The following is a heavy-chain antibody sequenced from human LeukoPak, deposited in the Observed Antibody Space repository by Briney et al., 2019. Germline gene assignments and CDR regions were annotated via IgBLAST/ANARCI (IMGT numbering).Heavy chain of an antibody. CDR3: ARAMGTSYGFWSGSYTVSYYYYMDV. Sequence: GGSLRLSCATFGFTFSSHSMSWVRQAPGKGLEWVASIKQDGSEKHYVDSVKGRFSISRDNTKNSLYLQMSSLRAEDTAVYYCARAMGTSYGFWSGSYTVSYYYYMDVWGKGTTVAVS. CDR1: GFTFSSHS. J-gene: IGHJ6*03. V-gene: IGHV3-7*01. D-gene: IGHD3-3*01. CDR2: IKQDGSEK.